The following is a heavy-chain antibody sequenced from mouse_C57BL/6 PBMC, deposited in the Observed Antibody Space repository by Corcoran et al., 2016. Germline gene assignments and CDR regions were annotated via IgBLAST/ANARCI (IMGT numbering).Heavy chain of an antibody. D-gene: IGHD2-3*01. V-gene: IGHV1-26*01. CDR3: ARWLLPLYYAMDY. Sequence: EVQLQQSGPELVKPGASMKISCKASGYTFTDYYMNWVKQSHGKSLEWIGDINPNNGGTSYNQKFKGKATLTVDKSSSTAYMELRSLTSEDSAVYYCARWLLPLYYAMDYRGQGTSVTVSS. CDR1: GYTFTDYY. CDR2: INPNNGGT. J-gene: IGHJ4*01.